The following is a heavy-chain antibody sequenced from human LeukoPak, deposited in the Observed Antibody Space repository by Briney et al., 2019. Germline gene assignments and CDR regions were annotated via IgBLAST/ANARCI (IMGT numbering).Heavy chain of an antibody. CDR3: VRDGVGAPPFDY. V-gene: IGHV3-74*01. J-gene: IGHJ4*02. Sequence: GSLELSFAASGFPFSSNWMHWVRPAPGKGVVWVSRIKGDGSSTSYADSVKGRFTISRDNAKNTLFLQMNSLRAEDTAVYYCVRDGVGAPPFDYWGQGALVTVSS. CDR1: GFPFSSNW. CDR2: IKGDGSST. D-gene: IGHD1-26*01.